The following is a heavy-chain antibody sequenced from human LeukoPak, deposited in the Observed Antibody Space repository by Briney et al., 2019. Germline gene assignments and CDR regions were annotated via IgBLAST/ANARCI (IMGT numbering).Heavy chain of an antibody. CDR2: IYYSGST. CDR1: GGSISRYY. D-gene: IGHD2-15*01. Sequence: SETLSLTCIVSGGSISRYYWSWIRQPPGKGLEWIGYIYYSGSTNYNPSLKSRVTISVDTSKNQFSLRLSSVTAADTAVYYCARDLRLLDAFDIWGQGTMVTVSS. J-gene: IGHJ3*02. CDR3: ARDLRLLDAFDI. V-gene: IGHV4-59*01.